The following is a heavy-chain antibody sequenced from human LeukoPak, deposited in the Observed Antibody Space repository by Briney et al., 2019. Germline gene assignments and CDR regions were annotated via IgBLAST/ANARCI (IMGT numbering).Heavy chain of an antibody. V-gene: IGHV1-3*01. D-gene: IGHD6-19*01. CDR2: INAGNGNT. J-gene: IGHJ5*02. Sequence: ASVKVSCKASGYTFTSYAMHWVRQAPGQRLEWMGWINAGNGNTKYSQKFQGRVTITRDTSASTAYMELSSLRSEDTAVYYCARGPIAVAVNWFDPWGQGTLVTVSS. CDR3: ARGPIAVAVNWFDP. CDR1: GYTFTSYA.